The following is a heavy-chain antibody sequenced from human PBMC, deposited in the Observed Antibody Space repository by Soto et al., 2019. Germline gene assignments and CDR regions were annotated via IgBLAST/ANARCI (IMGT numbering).Heavy chain of an antibody. J-gene: IGHJ6*02. V-gene: IGHV1-69*13. CDR1: GGTFSSYA. Sequence: SVKVSCKASGGTFSSYAISWVRQAPGQGLEWMGGIIPIFGTANYAQKFQGRVTITADESTSTAYMELSSLRSEDTAVYYCASQSGDTAMPRGYYGMDVWAQGTTVPVS. D-gene: IGHD5-18*01. CDR3: ASQSGDTAMPRGYYGMDV. CDR2: IIPIFGTA.